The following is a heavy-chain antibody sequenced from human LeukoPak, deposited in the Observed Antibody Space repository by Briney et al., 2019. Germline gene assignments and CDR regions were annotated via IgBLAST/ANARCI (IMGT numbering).Heavy chain of an antibody. CDR1: GGSFSGYY. V-gene: IGHV4-34*01. CDR2: ISHSGST. CDR3: ARLHSSSWYYGWFDP. D-gene: IGHD6-13*01. J-gene: IGHJ5*02. Sequence: PSETLSLTCAVYGGSFSGYYWSWIRQPPGKGLEWIGEISHSGSTNYNPSLKSRVTISVDTSKNQFSLKLSSVTAADTAVYYCARLHSSSWYYGWFDPWGQGTLVTVSS.